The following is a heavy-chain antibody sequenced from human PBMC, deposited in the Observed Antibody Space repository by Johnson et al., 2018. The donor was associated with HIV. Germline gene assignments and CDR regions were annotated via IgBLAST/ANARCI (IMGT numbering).Heavy chain of an antibody. D-gene: IGHD6-19*01. CDR1: GFTFDDYA. J-gene: IGHJ3*02. CDR3: AKGGSAVTVAFDI. Sequence: VQLVESGGGFVQPGRSLRLSCAASGFTFDDYAMHWVRQAPGKGLEWVSVIYSGGSTYYADSVKGRFTISRDSSKNTLYLQMNSLRAEDTAVYYCAKGGSAVTVAFDIWGKGTMVTVTS. V-gene: IGHV3-66*02. CDR2: IYSGGST.